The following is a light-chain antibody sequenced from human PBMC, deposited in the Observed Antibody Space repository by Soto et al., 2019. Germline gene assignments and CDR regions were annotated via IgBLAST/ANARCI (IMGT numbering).Light chain of an antibody. CDR1: SSDVGSYNI. V-gene: IGLV2-23*01. J-gene: IGLJ1*01. CDR3: CSYAGTNTFV. CDR2: EGN. Sequence: QSALTQPDSVSGSPGQSITISCTGTSSDVGSYNIVSWYQQHPGKAPKLMIYEGNKRPSGVSNRFSGSKSANTASLTISWLQTEDEADYYCCSYAGTNTFVFGTGTKVTVL.